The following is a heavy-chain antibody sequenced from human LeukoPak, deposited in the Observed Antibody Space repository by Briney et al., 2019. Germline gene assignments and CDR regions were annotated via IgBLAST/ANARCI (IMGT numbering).Heavy chain of an antibody. CDR3: AREGVTMIVVAETGPDY. D-gene: IGHD3-22*01. CDR2: ISAYNGNT. V-gene: IGHV1-18*01. J-gene: IGHJ4*02. CDR1: GYTFTSYG. Sequence: GASVKVSCKASGYTFTSYGISWVRQAPGQGIEWMGWISAYNGNTNYAQKLQGRVTMTTDTSTSTAYMELRSLRSDDTAVYYCAREGVTMIVVAETGPDYWGQGTLVTVSS.